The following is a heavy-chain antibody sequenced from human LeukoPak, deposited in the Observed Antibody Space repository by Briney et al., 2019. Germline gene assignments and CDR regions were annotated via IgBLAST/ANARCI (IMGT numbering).Heavy chain of an antibody. CDR2: IYYSGST. D-gene: IGHD2-2*01. Sequence: SETLSLTCTVSGGSISSGGYYWSWIRQHPGKGLEWIGYIYYSGSTYYNPSLKSRVTISVDTSKNQFSLKLSSVTPEDTAVYYCARRLTQYDCFDPWGQGILVTVSS. CDR1: GGSISSGGYY. J-gene: IGHJ5*02. V-gene: IGHV4-31*03. CDR3: ARRLTQYDCFDP.